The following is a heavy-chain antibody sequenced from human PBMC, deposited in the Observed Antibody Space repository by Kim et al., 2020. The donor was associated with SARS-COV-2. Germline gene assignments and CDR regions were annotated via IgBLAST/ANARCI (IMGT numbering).Heavy chain of an antibody. J-gene: IGHJ1*01. CDR2: IYYTVST. Sequence: SETLSLTCTVSGDSINTYYWSWIRQPPGKGLEWIGPIYYTVSTKYNPSLKSRLTISADTSKNQFSLKLSSVTTADTAVYFCAKAGGKDLVISNLGQATLV. D-gene: IGHD2-15*01. CDR3: AKAGGKDLVISN. V-gene: IGHV4-59*13. CDR1: GDSINTYY.